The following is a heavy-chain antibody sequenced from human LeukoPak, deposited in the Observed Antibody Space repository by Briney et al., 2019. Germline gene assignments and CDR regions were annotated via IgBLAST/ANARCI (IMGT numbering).Heavy chain of an antibody. J-gene: IGHJ4*02. CDR1: GYTFTDYY. Sequence: GASVKVSCKASGYTFTDYYIHWVRQAPGQGLAWMGWINPSNGGTNFAQEFQGRVTMTRDTSISTAYMELSRLTSDDTAVYYCARVGYFGSGSYCPYWGQGTQVTVSS. D-gene: IGHD3-10*01. V-gene: IGHV1-2*02. CDR3: ARVGYFGSGSYCPY. CDR2: INPSNGGT.